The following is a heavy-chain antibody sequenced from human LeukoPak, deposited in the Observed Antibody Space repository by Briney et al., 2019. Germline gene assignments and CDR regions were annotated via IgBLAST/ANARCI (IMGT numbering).Heavy chain of an antibody. V-gene: IGHV3-66*01. CDR2: IYSGGNT. D-gene: IGHD1-26*01. CDR1: GFTVSINY. CDR3: ARTTAGYYYGMDV. Sequence: GGSLRLSCAASGFTVSINYMSWVRQAPGKGLEWVSVIYSGGNTYYADSVKGRFTISRDNSKNTLYLQMNSLRAEDTAVYYCARTTAGYYYGMDVWGQGTTVTVSS. J-gene: IGHJ6*02.